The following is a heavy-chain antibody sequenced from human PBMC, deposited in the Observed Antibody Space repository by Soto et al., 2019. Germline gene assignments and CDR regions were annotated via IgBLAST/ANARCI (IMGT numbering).Heavy chain of an antibody. Sequence: QLQLQESGSGRVKPSQTLSLTCVVSGDSISSGGYSWNWIRQPPGKGLEWIGHTYHSGGTLYNPSLDSRVTISVDKSKNQFSLRLTSVTAADTAVYYWARDSLSGYYFDYWGQGTLVTVSS. J-gene: IGHJ4*02. CDR1: GDSISSGGYS. D-gene: IGHD3-22*01. V-gene: IGHV4-30-2*01. CDR3: ARDSLSGYYFDY. CDR2: TYHSGGT.